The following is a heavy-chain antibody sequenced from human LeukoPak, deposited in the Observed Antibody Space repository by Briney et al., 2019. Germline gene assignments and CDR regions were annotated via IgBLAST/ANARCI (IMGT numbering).Heavy chain of an antibody. CDR2: ISAYTGNT. CDR1: GYTFTSYG. D-gene: IGHD2-2*01. Sequence: ASVKVSCKASGYTFTSYGISWVRQAPRQGLEWMGWISAYTGNTNYAQKLQGRVTMTTDTSTTTAYMELRSLRSDDTAVYYCARGVPAAPRDYYYMDVWGKGTTVTVSS. J-gene: IGHJ6*03. CDR3: ARGVPAAPRDYYYMDV. V-gene: IGHV1-18*01.